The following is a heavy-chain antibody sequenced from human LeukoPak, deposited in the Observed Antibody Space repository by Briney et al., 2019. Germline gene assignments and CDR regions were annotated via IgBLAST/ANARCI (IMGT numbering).Heavy chain of an antibody. V-gene: IGHV4-38-2*02. CDR1: GYSISSGYY. CDR3: ARDGSELYCSGGSCYSTYYDY. Sequence: SETLSLTCTVSGYSISSGYYWGWIRQPPGKGLEWIGSIYHSGSTYYNPSLKSRVTISVDTSKNQFSLKLSSVTAADTAVYYCARDGSELYCSGGSCYSTYYDYWGQGTLVTVSS. J-gene: IGHJ4*02. D-gene: IGHD2-15*01. CDR2: IYHSGST.